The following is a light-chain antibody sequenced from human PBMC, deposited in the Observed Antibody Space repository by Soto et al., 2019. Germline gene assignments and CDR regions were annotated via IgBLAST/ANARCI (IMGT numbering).Light chain of an antibody. CDR2: KAS. CDR1: QSISSW. Sequence: DIQMTQSPSTLPASVGDRVTITCRASQSISSWLAWYQQKPGKAPKLLIYKASSLESGVPSRFSGSGSGTEFTLTISSLQPDDFATYYCQQYNSYPWTFGPGTKVEIK. CDR3: QQYNSYPWT. J-gene: IGKJ1*01. V-gene: IGKV1-5*03.